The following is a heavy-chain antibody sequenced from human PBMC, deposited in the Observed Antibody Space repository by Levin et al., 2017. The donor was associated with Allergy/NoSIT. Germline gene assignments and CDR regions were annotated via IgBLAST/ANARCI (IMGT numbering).Heavy chain of an antibody. CDR1: GGSFSGYY. CDR3: ARARSYREYFQH. D-gene: IGHD3-10*01. CDR2: INHSGST. J-gene: IGHJ1*01. Sequence: GSLRLSCAVYGGSFSGYYWSWIRQPPGKGLEWIGEINHSGSTNYNPSLKSRVTISVDTSKNQFSLKLSSVTAADTAVYYCARARSYREYFQHWGQGTLVTVSS. V-gene: IGHV4-34*01.